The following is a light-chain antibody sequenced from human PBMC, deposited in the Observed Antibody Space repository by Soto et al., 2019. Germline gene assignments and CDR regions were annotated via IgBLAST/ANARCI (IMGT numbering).Light chain of an antibody. V-gene: IGKV1-33*01. J-gene: IGKJ5*01. CDR2: DAS. CDR1: QNINNY. Sequence: DIHMTQSPSSLSASIGDRVTITCQASQNINNYLNWYQQKPGRAPKLLIYDASNLEAGVPSRFRGSGSGTDFTFTISRLQPEDIATYYCQQYENLPTFGQGTRLEI. CDR3: QQYENLPT.